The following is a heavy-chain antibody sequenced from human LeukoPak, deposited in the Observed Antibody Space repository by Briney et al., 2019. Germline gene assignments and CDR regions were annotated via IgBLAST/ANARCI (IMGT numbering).Heavy chain of an antibody. V-gene: IGHV4-59*08. CDR3: ARHAYYYDRSGSDEAFDI. CDR2: MYYSAST. J-gene: IGHJ3*02. CDR1: GGSISSYY. D-gene: IGHD3-22*01. Sequence: PSETLSLTCTVSGGSISSYYWSWIRQPPGKGLEWIGSMYYSASTNYKPCLKSRVTISVATSKDQFSLKLSSVTAADTAVYYCARHAYYYDRSGSDEAFDIWGQGTTVSVSS.